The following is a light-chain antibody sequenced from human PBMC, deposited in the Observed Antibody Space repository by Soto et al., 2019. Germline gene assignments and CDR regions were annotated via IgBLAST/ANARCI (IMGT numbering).Light chain of an antibody. J-gene: IGKJ3*01. Sequence: DRQIAQSAYCLDVGSRHSMKLNCQASQDISKFLNWYQHKPGQAPSLLIYDASKSHFGVPSRLSGSGPGTDFTFTISSLQPEDNATYICQQYENPAYTFSPGTKVDI. CDR3: QQYENPAYT. CDR1: QDISKF. V-gene: IGKV1-33*01. CDR2: DAS.